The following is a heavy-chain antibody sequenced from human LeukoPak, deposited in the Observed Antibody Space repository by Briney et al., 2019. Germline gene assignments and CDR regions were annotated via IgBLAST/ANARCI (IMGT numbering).Heavy chain of an antibody. CDR3: ARRRRSGSYYAY. J-gene: IGHJ4*02. D-gene: IGHD1-26*01. CDR2: INHSGST. Sequence: SETLSLTCAVYGGSFSGYYWSWIRQPPGKGLEWIGEINHSGSTNYNPSLKSRVTISVDTSKNQFSLKLSSVTAADTAVYYCARRRRSGSYYAYWGQGTLVTVSS. V-gene: IGHV4-34*01. CDR1: GGSFSGYY.